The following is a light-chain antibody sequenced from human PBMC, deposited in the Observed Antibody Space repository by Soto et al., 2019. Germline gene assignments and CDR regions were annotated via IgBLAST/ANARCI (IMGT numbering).Light chain of an antibody. V-gene: IGLV2-23*01. Sequence: QSVLTQPASVSGSPGQSITISCTGTSSDVGSYNLVSWFQHHPGKAPKLMIYEGSKRPSGISNRFSGSKSGNTASLTISGLQAEDEADYYCCSYTGSSTWVFGGGTKLT. J-gene: IGLJ3*02. CDR3: CSYTGSSTWV. CDR1: SSDVGSYNL. CDR2: EGS.